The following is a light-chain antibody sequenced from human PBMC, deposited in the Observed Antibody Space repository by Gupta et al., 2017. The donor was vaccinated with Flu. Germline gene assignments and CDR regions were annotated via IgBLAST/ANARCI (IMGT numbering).Light chain of an antibody. CDR2: AAS. V-gene: IGKV1-39*01. Sequence: DIQMTQSPSSLSASVGDRVTITCRASQSISNYLNWYKQKPGKAPELLIYAASSWQSGVPSRFSGSGSGKDLTLTISSRQQEDFATYYCHQSDSYLPITFGQGTRLEIK. CDR3: HQSDSYLPIT. J-gene: IGKJ5*01. CDR1: QSISNY.